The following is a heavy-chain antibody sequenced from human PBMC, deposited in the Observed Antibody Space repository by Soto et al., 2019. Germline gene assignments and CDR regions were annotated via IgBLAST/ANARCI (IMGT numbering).Heavy chain of an antibody. D-gene: IGHD2-21*02. V-gene: IGHV3-53*02. J-gene: IGHJ3*02. CDR2: IYSGGAT. CDR3: TREGAEYGDHSFAI. Sequence: EVQLVETGGGFIQTGGSLRLSCAASGLTVSSNYMSWVRQAPGKGLEWVSLIYSGGATYYADSVKGRFTISRDNSKNTLYLQMNSLSAEDTAVYYCTREGAEYGDHSFAIWGQGTMVTVSS. CDR1: GLTVSSNY.